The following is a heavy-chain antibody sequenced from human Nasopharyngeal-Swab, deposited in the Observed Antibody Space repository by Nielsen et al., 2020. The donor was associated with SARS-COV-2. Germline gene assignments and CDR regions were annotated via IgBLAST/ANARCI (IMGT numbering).Heavy chain of an antibody. CDR3: ARETDSSGYYYGY. J-gene: IGHJ4*02. V-gene: IGHV3-74*01. Sequence: GESLKISCAASGFTFGSYWMHWVRQAPGKGLMWVSHINADGSATTYADSVKGRFTISRDNSKNTLYLQMNSLRAEDTAVYYCARETDSSGYYYGYWGQGTLVTVSS. CDR1: GFTFGSYW. D-gene: IGHD3-22*01. CDR2: INADGSAT.